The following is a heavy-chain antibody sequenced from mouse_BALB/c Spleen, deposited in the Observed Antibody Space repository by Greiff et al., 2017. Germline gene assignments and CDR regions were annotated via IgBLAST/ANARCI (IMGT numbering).Heavy chain of an antibody. CDR2: ISYDGSN. D-gene: IGHD1-1*01. V-gene: IGHV3-6*02. Sequence: EVQLQESGPGLVKPSQSLSLTCSVTGYSITSGYYWNWIRQFPGNKLEWMGYISYDGSNNYNPSLKNRISITRDTSMNQFFLKLNSVTTEDTATYYCTRGTTSGLYWYFDVWGAGTTVTVSS. CDR3: TRGTTSGLYWYFDV. J-gene: IGHJ1*01. CDR1: GYSITSGYY.